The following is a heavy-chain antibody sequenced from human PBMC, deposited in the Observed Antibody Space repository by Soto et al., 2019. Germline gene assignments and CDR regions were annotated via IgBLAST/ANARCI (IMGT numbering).Heavy chain of an antibody. D-gene: IGHD3-10*01. CDR1: GASINTYY. J-gene: IGHJ4*02. Sequence: SETLSLTCTVSGASINTYYWAWIRQPPGKGLEWIGYIHNSGTTDYNPSLKSRVTMSVDTSKSQFSLKLSPVTAADTAVYYCARDYGAGSYGIDYWGQGTLVTVSS. CDR3: ARDYGAGSYGIDY. CDR2: IHNSGTT. V-gene: IGHV4-59*01.